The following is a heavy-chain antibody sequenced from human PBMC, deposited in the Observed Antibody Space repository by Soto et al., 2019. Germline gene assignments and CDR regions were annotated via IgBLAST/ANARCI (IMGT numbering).Heavy chain of an antibody. CDR2: INSDGSGT. CDR1: GFDFSNSW. Sequence: EVQLVESGGGLVQPGGSLRLSCAASGFDFSNSWIHWVRQGPGKGLVLVSHINSDGSGTTYADSVKGRFTISRDNAKNTVYMQMNSLSAEYTAVYYCARETAYAMDVWGQGTTVTVSS. J-gene: IGHJ6*02. V-gene: IGHV3-74*01. CDR3: ARETAYAMDV.